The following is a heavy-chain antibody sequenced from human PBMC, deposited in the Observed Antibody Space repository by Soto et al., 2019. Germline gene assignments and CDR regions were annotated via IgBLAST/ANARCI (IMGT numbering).Heavy chain of an antibody. CDR3: VRGFR. J-gene: IGHJ1*01. CDR1: GFTFTNLW. V-gene: IGHV3-74*01. CDR2: INGDGTIT. Sequence: EVQLVESGGGLVQPGGSLRLSCAASGFTFTNLWIYWVRQTPEKGLVWVAGINGDGTITAYADSVKGRFSKSRDNAKSTLYLQLNSLTIEDTALYYCVRGFRWGQGTLVTVSS.